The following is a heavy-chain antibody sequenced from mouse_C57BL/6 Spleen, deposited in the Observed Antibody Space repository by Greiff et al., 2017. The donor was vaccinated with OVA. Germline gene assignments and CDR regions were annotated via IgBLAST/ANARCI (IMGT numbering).Heavy chain of an antibody. CDR2: INYDGSST. CDR1: GFTFSDYY. CDR3: VREGYAPGFDY. D-gene: IGHD3-1*01. V-gene: IGHV5-16*01. J-gene: IGHJ2*01. Sequence: EVQLVESEGGLVQPGSSMKLSCTASGFTFSDYYMAWVRQVPEKGLEWVANINYDGSSTYYLDSLKSRFIISRDNAKNILYLQMSSLKSEDTATYYCVREGYAPGFDYWGQGTTLTVSS.